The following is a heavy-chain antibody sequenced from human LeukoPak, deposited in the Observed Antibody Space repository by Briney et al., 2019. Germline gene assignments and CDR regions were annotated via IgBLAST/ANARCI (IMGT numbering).Heavy chain of an antibody. D-gene: IGHD6-19*01. V-gene: IGHV1-2*02. CDR2: INPNSGGT. J-gene: IGHJ4*02. Sequence: GASVTVSCKASGYTFTGYYMHWVRQAPGQGLEWMGWINPNSGGTNYAQKFQGRVTMTRDTSISTAYMELSRLRSDDTAVYYCARAHGIAVAGTFSVDYWGQRTLVTVSS. CDR3: ARAHGIAVAGTFSVDY. CDR1: GYTFTGYY.